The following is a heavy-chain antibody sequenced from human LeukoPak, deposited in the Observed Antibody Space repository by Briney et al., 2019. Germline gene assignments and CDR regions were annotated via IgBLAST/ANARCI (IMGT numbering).Heavy chain of an antibody. J-gene: IGHJ4*02. Sequence: SETLSLTCTVSGGSVSSGSYYWSWIRQPPGKGLEWIGYIYYSGSTNYNPSLKSRVTISVDTSKNQFSLKLSSVTAADTAVYYCARTRSSWYDYWGQGTLVTVSS. CDR1: GGSVSSGSYY. CDR3: ARTRSSWYDY. V-gene: IGHV4-61*01. D-gene: IGHD6-13*01. CDR2: IYYSGST.